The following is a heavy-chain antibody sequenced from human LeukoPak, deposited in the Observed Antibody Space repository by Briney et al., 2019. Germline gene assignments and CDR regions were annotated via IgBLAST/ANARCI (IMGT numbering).Heavy chain of an antibody. CDR2: INPNSGAI. V-gene: IGHV1-2*02. Sequence: WASVKVSCKASGYTFIDFYMHWVRQAPGQGLEWMGWINPNSGAIKYSQKFQGRVSMTRDTSITTVYMDLSSLRSDDTAVYYCARVKKLMPEFEFWGQGTLVTVSS. CDR3: ARVKKLMPEFEF. D-gene: IGHD2-2*01. CDR1: GYTFIDFY. J-gene: IGHJ4*02.